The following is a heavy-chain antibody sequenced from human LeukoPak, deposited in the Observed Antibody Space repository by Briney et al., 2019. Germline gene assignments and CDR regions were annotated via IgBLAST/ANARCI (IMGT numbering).Heavy chain of an antibody. CDR1: GFTFSSYS. CDR2: ISSSSSTI. D-gene: IGHD3-10*02. V-gene: IGHV3-48*01. J-gene: IGHJ6*03. CDR3: ARDLVGSADPSYMDV. Sequence: GGSLRPSCAASGFTFSSYSMNWVRQAPGKGLEWVSYISSSSSTIYYADSVKGRFTISRDNAKNSLYLQMNSLRAEDTAVYYCARDLVGSADPSYMDVWGKGTTVTVSS.